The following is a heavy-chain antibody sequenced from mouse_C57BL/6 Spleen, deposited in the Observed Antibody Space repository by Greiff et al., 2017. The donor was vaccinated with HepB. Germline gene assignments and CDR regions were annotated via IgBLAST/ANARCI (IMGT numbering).Heavy chain of an antibody. J-gene: IGHJ4*01. CDR2: IYPRSGNT. CDR1: GYTFTSYG. CDR3: AREGITTVVDAMDY. D-gene: IGHD1-1*01. Sequence: VQLQQSGAELARPGASVKLSCKASGYTFTSYGISWVKQRTGQGLEWIGEIYPRSGNTYYNEKFKGKATLTADKSSSTAYMELRSLTSEDSAVYFCAREGITTVVDAMDYWGQGTSVTVSS. V-gene: IGHV1-81*01.